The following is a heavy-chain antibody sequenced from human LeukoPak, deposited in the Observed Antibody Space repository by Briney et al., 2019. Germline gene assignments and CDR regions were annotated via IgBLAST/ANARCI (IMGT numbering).Heavy chain of an antibody. J-gene: IGHJ4*02. V-gene: IGHV3-30*03. CDR1: GFTFSSYG. CDR3: ARPLAYCGGDCVFPLGG. D-gene: IGHD2-21*02. Sequence: PGGSLRLSCAASGFTFSSYGMHCVRQAPGKGLEWVAVISYDGSNKYYADSVKGRFTISRDNSKNTLYLQMNSLRAEDTAVYYCARPLAYCGGDCVFPLGGWGQGTLVTVSS. CDR2: ISYDGSNK.